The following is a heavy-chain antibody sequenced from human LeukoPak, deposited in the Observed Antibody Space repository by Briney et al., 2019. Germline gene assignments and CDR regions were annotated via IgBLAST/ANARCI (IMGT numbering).Heavy chain of an antibody. CDR1: GYTFTDYY. Sequence: ASVKVSCKTSGYTFTDYYMHWVRQAPGQGLEWMGWINPNSGGTRFAQKFQGRVTLTTDTSVSTAYMELSGLRSDDTAMYYCAILLTVQGDHWGPGSLVTVSS. V-gene: IGHV1-2*02. CDR3: AILLTVQGDH. CDR2: INPNSGGT. J-gene: IGHJ4*02. D-gene: IGHD3-9*01.